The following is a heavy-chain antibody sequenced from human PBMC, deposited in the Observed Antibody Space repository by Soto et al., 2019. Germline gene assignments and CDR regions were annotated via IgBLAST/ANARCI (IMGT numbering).Heavy chain of an antibody. V-gene: IGHV3-21*01. D-gene: IGHD1-1*01. CDR2: ISSSSSYI. CDR1: GFTFSSYS. J-gene: IGHJ6*03. Sequence: GGSLRLSCAASGFTFSSYSMNWVRQAPGKGLEWVSSISSSSSYIYYADSVKGRFTISRDNAKNSLYLQMNSLRAEDTAVYYCARSKNDELVYYYYYYMDVWGKGTTVTVSS. CDR3: ARSKNDELVYYYYYYMDV.